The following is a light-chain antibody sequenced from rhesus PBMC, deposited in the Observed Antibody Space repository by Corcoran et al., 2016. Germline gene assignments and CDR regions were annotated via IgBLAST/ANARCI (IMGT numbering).Light chain of an antibody. V-gene: IGLV2-32*02. J-gene: IGLJ1*01. CDR2: EVT. CDR3: CSYAGSNTFI. CDR1: SSDIGCYNY. Sequence: QAALTQPRSVSGSPGQSVTISCSGTSSDIGCYNYVSWYQQHPGTVPKLMIYEVTKRPSGVSDRFSGSKSGNTASLTISGLQAEDEADYYCCSYAGSNTFIFGSGTRLTVL.